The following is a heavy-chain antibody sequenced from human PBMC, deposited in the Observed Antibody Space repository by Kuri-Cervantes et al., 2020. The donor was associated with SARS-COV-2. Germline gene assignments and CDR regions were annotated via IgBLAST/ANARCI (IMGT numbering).Heavy chain of an antibody. D-gene: IGHD3-16*02. CDR2: IWYDGSNK. J-gene: IGHJ4*02. V-gene: IGHV3-33*08. CDR3: ARDTVRGVIRYYFDY. CDR1: GFTFSSYG. Sequence: GESLKIFCAASGFTFSSYGMHWVRQAPGKGLEWVAVIWYDGSNKYYADSVKGRFTISRDNSKNTLYLQMNSLRAEDTAVYYWARDTVRGVIRYYFDYWGQGTLVTVSS.